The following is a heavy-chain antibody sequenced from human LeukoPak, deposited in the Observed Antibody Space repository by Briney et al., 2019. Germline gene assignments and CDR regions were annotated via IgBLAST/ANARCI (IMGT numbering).Heavy chain of an antibody. Sequence: RASGTLSLTCAVYGGSFSGYYWSWIRQPPGKGLEWIGEINHSGSTNYNPSLKSRVTISVDTSKNQFSLKLSSVTAADTAVYYCARGLGLGIFNYYYYMDVWGKGTTVTVSS. CDR2: INHSGST. CDR3: ARGLGLGIFNYYYYMDV. D-gene: IGHD7-27*01. CDR1: GGSFSGYY. V-gene: IGHV4-34*01. J-gene: IGHJ6*03.